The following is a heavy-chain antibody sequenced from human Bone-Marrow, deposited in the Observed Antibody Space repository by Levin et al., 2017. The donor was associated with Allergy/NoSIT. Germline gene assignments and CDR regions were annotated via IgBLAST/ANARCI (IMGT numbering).Heavy chain of an antibody. CDR2: ISTSSNYI. V-gene: IGHV3-21*01. J-gene: IGHJ6*02. CDR1: GFTLSSYG. D-gene: IGHD3-16*02. CDR3: ARGKGLVVVIDYYNNGVDV. Sequence: GGSLRLSCTASGFTLSSYGMNWVRQAPGKGLEWVSSISTSSNYIEYADSVKGRFTTSRDNAKNSLYLEMNSLRAEDTAVYYCARGKGLVVVIDYYNNGVDVWGQGTTVTVSS.